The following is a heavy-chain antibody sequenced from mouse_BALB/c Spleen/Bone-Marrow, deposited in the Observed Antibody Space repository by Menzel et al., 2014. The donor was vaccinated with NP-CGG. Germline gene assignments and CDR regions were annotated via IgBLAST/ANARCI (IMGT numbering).Heavy chain of an antibody. CDR2: INPGSGGT. D-gene: IGHD2-4*01. CDR3: ARDGDYDEGYAMDY. V-gene: IGHV1-54*01. Sequence: QVTLKVSGAELVRPGTSVKVSCKASGYAFTNYLIEWVKQRPGQGLEWIGVINPGSGGTNYNEKFKGKATLTADKSSSTAYMQLSSLTSDDSAVYFCARDGDYDEGYAMDYWGQGTSVTVSS. J-gene: IGHJ4*01. CDR1: GYAFTNYL.